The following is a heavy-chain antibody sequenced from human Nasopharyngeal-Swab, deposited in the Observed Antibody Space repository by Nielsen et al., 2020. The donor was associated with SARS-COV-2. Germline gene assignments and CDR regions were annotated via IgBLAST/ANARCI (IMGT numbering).Heavy chain of an antibody. D-gene: IGHD3-22*01. V-gene: IGHV3-15*01. Sequence: GESLQISCAASGFTFSNAWMSWVRQAPGKGLEWVGRIKSKTDGGTTDYAAPVKGRFTISRDDSKNTLYLQMNSLKTEDTAVYYCTTLDYYDSSGLSFWGQGTLVTVSS. CDR3: TTLDYYDSSGLSF. CDR2: IKSKTDGGTT. J-gene: IGHJ4*02. CDR1: GFTFSNAW.